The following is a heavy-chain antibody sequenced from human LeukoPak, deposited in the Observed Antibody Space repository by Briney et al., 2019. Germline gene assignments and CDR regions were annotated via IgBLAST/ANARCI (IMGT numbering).Heavy chain of an antibody. CDR3: ARDVCSGGSCYGR. V-gene: IGHV3-21*01. CDR1: GFIFSDYG. J-gene: IGHJ4*02. Sequence: PGGSLRLSCAASGFIFSDYGMHWVRQAPGKGLEWVSSISSSSSYIYYADSVKGRFTISRDNAKNSLYLQMNSLRAEDTAVYYCARDVCSGGSCYGRWGQGTLVTVSS. CDR2: ISSSSSYI. D-gene: IGHD2-15*01.